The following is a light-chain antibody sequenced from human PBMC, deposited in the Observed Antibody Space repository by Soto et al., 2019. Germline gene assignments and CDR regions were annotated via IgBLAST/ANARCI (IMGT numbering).Light chain of an antibody. CDR3: SSYTSSSTPVV. J-gene: IGLJ2*01. V-gene: IGLV2-14*01. CDR2: EVS. CDR1: SSDVGGYNY. Sequence: SVLTQPASVSGSPGQSITISCTGTSSDVGGYNYVSWYQQHPGKAPKLMIYEVSNRPSGVSNRFSGSKSGNTASLTISGLQAEDEDDYYCSSYTSSSTPVVFGGGTKVTVL.